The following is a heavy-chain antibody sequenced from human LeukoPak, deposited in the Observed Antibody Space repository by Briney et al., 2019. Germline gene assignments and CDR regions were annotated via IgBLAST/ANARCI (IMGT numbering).Heavy chain of an antibody. CDR2: IYYSGST. CDR1: GGSVSSGSYY. CDR3: AREIENSSLNWFDP. D-gene: IGHD6-6*01. V-gene: IGHV4-31*03. J-gene: IGHJ5*02. Sequence: SETLSLTCTVSGGSVSSGSYYWSWIRQHPGKGQEWIGYIYYSGSTYYNPSLKSRVTISVDTSKNQFSLKLSSVTAADTAVYYCAREIENSSLNWFDPWGQGTLVTVSS.